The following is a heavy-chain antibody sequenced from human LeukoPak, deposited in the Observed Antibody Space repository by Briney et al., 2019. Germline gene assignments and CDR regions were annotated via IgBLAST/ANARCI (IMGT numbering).Heavy chain of an antibody. J-gene: IGHJ4*02. CDR1: GGSISSYY. CDR3: ARFPGGYSYGFDY. CDR2: IYYSGST. Sequence: SETLSLTCTVSGGSISSYYWSWIRQPPGKGLEWIGYIYYSGSTNYNPSLKSRVTISVDTSKNQFSLKLSSVTAADTAVYYCARFPGGYSYGFDYWGQGTLVTVSS. D-gene: IGHD5-18*01. V-gene: IGHV4-59*01.